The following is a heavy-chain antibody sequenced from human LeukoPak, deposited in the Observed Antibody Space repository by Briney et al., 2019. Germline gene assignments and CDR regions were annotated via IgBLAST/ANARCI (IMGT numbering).Heavy chain of an antibody. V-gene: IGHV1-69*04. CDR2: IIPILGIA. J-gene: IGHJ4*02. D-gene: IGHD4-17*01. Sequence: SVKVSCKASGGTFSSYAISWVRQAPGQGLEWMGRIIPILGIANYAQKFQGRVTITADKSTSTAYMELSSLRSEDTAVYYCARVDYGDYEGDYWGQGTLVTVSS. CDR1: GGTFSSYA. CDR3: ARVDYGDYEGDY.